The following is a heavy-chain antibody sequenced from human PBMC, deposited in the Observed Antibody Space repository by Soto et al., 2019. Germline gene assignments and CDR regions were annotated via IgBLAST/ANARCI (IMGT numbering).Heavy chain of an antibody. D-gene: IGHD4-4*01. Sequence: SVNVSCKASGGTFSSYAISWVRQAPGQGLEWMGGIIPIFGTANYAQKFQGRVTITADESTSTAYMELSSLRSEDTAVYYCARDRQDYSNYYYYYGMDVWGQGTTVTVSS. CDR2: IIPIFGTA. V-gene: IGHV1-69*13. CDR3: ARDRQDYSNYYYYYGMDV. CDR1: GGTFSSYA. J-gene: IGHJ6*02.